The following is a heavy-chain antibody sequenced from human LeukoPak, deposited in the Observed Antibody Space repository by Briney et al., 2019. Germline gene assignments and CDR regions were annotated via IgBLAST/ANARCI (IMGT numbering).Heavy chain of an antibody. CDR3: AKDRLRGRGIQLWYPTGFDY. V-gene: IGHV3-30*18. CDR2: MSCWRSNK. CDR1: VYTFWLYR. J-gene: IGHJ4*02. Sequence: GVPQSLPCAASVYTFWLYRTHGLRGSPGKALEGVAVMSCWRSNKYYADSVKGRFTISRDNSKNTLYLQMNSLRAEDTAVYYCAKDRLRGRGIQLWYPTGFDYWGQGTLVTVSS. D-gene: IGHD5-18*01.